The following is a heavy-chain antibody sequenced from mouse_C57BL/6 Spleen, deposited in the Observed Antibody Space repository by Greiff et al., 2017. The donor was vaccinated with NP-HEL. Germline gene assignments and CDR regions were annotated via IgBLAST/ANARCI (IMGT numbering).Heavy chain of an antibody. J-gene: IGHJ2*01. CDR3: ARGVYDGYYGY. D-gene: IGHD2-3*01. V-gene: IGHV1-64*01. CDR1: GYTFTSYW. CDR2: IHPNSGST. Sequence: QVQLQQPGAELVKPGASVKLSCKASGYTFTSYWMHWVKQRPGQGLEWIGMIHPNSGSTNYNEKFKSKATLTVDKSSSTSYMQLSSLTSEDSAVYYCARGVYDGYYGYWGQGTTLTVSS.